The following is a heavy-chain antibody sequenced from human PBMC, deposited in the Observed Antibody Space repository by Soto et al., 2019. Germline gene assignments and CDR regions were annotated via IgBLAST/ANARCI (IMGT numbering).Heavy chain of an antibody. CDR2: ISGGGDTT. CDR3: AKGRGGSGSLTPRVDF. Sequence: EVQLLESGGGLVQPGGSLRLSCAASGFTFNNYAMTWVRQAPGKGLEWVSAISGGGDTTSYADSVKGRFTVSRDGSKNTLYLQMSSLRAEYTALYYCAKGRGGSGSLTPRVDFCGQGTLVTVSS. V-gene: IGHV3-23*01. D-gene: IGHD3-10*01. CDR1: GFTFNNYA. J-gene: IGHJ4*02.